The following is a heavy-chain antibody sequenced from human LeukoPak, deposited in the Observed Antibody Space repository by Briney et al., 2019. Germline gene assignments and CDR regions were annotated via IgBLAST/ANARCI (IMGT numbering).Heavy chain of an antibody. Sequence: PSETLSLTCSVSGGHTDSVYWNWIRQPPGKGLEWIGYIDNSGSTKYNPFLQSRITMSRDTSKKQFSLKLTSVTAADTAMYYCASGAGWLIDYWGQGTLVSVSS. CDR2: IDNSGST. V-gene: IGHV4-4*08. CDR1: GGHTDSVY. CDR3: ASGAGWLIDY. J-gene: IGHJ4*02. D-gene: IGHD6-19*01.